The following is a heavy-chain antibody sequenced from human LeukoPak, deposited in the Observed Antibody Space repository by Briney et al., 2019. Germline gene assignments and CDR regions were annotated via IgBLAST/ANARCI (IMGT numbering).Heavy chain of an antibody. Sequence: ASVKVSCKASGYTFTSYYMHWVRQAPGQGLEWMGIINPSGGSTNYAQKFQGRVTITADESTSTAYMELSSLRSEDTAVYYCARAPRGYYDSSGYQRHWGQGTLVTVSP. V-gene: IGHV1-46*01. CDR2: INPSGGST. J-gene: IGHJ4*02. D-gene: IGHD3-22*01. CDR1: GYTFTSYY. CDR3: ARAPRGYYDSSGYQRH.